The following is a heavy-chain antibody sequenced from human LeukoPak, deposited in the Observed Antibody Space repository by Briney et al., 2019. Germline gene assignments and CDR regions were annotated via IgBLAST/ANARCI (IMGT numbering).Heavy chain of an antibody. V-gene: IGHV3-11*01. CDR2: ISSSGSTI. Sequence: GGSLRLSCAASGFTFSDYYMSWIRQAPGKGLEWVSYISSSGSTIYYADSVKGRFTISRDNAKNSLYLQMNSLRAEDTAVYYCARDHGGYAAYYYYYYYMDVWGKGTTVTISS. CDR1: GFTFSDYY. D-gene: IGHD5-12*01. CDR3: ARDHGGYAAYYYYYYYMDV. J-gene: IGHJ6*03.